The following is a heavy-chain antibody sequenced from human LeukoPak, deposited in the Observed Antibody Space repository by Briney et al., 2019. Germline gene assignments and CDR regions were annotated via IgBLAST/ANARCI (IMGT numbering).Heavy chain of an antibody. J-gene: IGHJ4*02. Sequence: ASVKVSCKASGYTFTSYGSSWVRQAPGQGLEWMGGISAYNGNTNYAQKLQGRVAMTTDTSTSTAYMELRSLRSDDTAVHYCARDYYGSGSYYQIWGQGTLVTVSS. CDR1: GYTFTSYG. V-gene: IGHV1-18*04. CDR3: ARDYYGSGSYYQI. CDR2: ISAYNGNT. D-gene: IGHD3-10*01.